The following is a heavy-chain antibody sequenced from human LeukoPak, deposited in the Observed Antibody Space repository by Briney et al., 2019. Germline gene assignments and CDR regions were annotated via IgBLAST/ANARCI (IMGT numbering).Heavy chain of an antibody. CDR3: ARHSGSGSLSRPFDP. Sequence: SETLSLTCSVSGASVTSGGFYWGWLRQAPGKGLDWIATSYYTGSTYYDPALKSRVTISIDTSKNQFSLNVRSVSAADTAVYYCARHSGSGSLSRPFDPWGQGTLVTVTS. V-gene: IGHV4-39*01. CDR1: GASVTSGGFY. CDR2: SYYTGST. D-gene: IGHD3-10*01. J-gene: IGHJ5*02.